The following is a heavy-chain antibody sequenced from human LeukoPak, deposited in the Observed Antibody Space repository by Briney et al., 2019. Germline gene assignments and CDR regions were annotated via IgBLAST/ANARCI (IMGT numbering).Heavy chain of an antibody. CDR2: IYHGDSDA. Sequence: GAALKISCKGSGSSFTSYWIGWVRPRPGKGLGRMGIIYHGDSDACERPFLDGQVTISADKSISTAYLQWSSLKASDTAMYYCVRSPRKYWYFDLWGRGTLVTVSS. CDR1: GSSFTSYW. V-gene: IGHV5-51*01. J-gene: IGHJ2*01. CDR3: VRSPRKYWYFDL.